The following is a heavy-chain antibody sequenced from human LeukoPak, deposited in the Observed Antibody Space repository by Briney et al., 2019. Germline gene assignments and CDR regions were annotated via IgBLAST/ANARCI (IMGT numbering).Heavy chain of an antibody. CDR1: GFSFNNYA. J-gene: IGHJ4*02. CDR2: ISGSGGST. V-gene: IGHV3-23*01. CDR3: AKGRYSSYWHVCDY. Sequence: VQPGGSLRLSCAASGFSFNNYAMNWVRQAPGKGLEWVSGISGSGGSTYNADSVKGRFTVSRDNSKNTLYLQMNSLRAEDTALYYCAKGRYSSYWHVCDYWGQGTLVTVSS. D-gene: IGHD5-12*01.